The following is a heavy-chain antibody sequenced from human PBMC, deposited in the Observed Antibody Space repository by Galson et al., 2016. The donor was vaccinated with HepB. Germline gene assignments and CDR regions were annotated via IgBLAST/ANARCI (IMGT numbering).Heavy chain of an antibody. D-gene: IGHD3-16*01. V-gene: IGHV3-23*01. Sequence: SLRLSHAASGVNFRHYAMIWVRQAPAKGLEWVSAIIGSGGSTYYADCVKGRFTISSDNSESTLLLQMNSLSAEDTATYYCAKDRHPYDYIGGKDHWGQGTLVTVSS. CDR3: AKDRHPYDYIGGKDH. CDR2: IIGSGGST. CDR1: GVNFRHYA. J-gene: IGHJ4*02.